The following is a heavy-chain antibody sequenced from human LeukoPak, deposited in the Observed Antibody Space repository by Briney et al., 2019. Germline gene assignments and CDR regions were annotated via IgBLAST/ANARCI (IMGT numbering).Heavy chain of an antibody. D-gene: IGHD6-13*01. CDR1: GGTFSSYA. J-gene: IGHJ4*02. CDR2: IIPIFGTA. CDR3: ARDQSAIKAAADVCGY. V-gene: IGHV1-69*05. Sequence: SVKVSCKASGGTFSSYAISWVRQAPGQGLEWVGGIIPIFGTANYAQKFQGRVTMTTDTSTSTAYMELRSLRSDDTAVHYCARDQSAIKAAADVCGYWGQGTLVTVSS.